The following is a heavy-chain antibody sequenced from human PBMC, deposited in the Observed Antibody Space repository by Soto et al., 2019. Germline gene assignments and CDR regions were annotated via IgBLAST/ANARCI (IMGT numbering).Heavy chain of an antibody. V-gene: IGHV3-23*01. CDR1: GFTFSSNA. J-gene: IGHJ4*02. CDR2: ISAGGGST. Sequence: EVQLLESGGGLVQPGGSLRLSCAASGFTFSSNAMSWVRQAPGKGLEWVSAISAGGGSTYYADSVKGRFTISRDNSKNTLYLQMNSLRAEDTAVYYCAKVRGSSAYYYWSFDYWGQGTLVTVSS. D-gene: IGHD3-22*01. CDR3: AKVRGSSAYYYWSFDY.